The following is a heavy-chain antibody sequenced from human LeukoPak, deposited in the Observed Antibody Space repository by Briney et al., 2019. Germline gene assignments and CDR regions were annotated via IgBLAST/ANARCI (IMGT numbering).Heavy chain of an antibody. J-gene: IGHJ4*02. CDR1: GFTVSSSY. D-gene: IGHD3-22*01. Sequence: PGGSLRLSCAASGFTVSSSYMSWVRQAPGKGLEWVSVIYSGGNTDYADSVKGRFTISRDNSKNTLYPQMNSLRAEDTAVYYCARVVDSSGYYWGQGTLVTVSS. V-gene: IGHV3-53*01. CDR3: ARVVDSSGYY. CDR2: IYSGGNT.